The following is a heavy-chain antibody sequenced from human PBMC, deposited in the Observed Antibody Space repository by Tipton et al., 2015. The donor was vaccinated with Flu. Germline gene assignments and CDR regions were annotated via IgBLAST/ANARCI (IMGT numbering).Heavy chain of an antibody. V-gene: IGHV3-48*03. CDR3: ARGVGATTLYFQH. Sequence: SLRLSCAASGFTFSSYEMNWVRQAPGKGLEWVSYISSSGSTIYYADSVKGRFTISRDNAKNSLYLQMNSLRAEDTAVYYCARGVGATTLYFQHWGQGTLVTVSS. J-gene: IGHJ1*01. CDR2: ISSSGSTI. CDR1: GFTFSSYE. D-gene: IGHD1-26*01.